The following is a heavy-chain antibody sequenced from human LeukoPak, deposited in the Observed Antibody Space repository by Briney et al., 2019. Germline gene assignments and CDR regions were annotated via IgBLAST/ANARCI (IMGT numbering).Heavy chain of an antibody. CDR1: GFTFSSYA. V-gene: IGHV3-30*02. D-gene: IGHD3-10*01. CDR3: AKDSKRWKTYYYEAGSYYFDY. Sequence: GGSLRLSCAASGFTFSSYAMHWVRQASGKGLEWVAVIRHDGSNKYYADSVKGRFTISRDNSKNTLYLQMNSLRPEDTAVYYCAKDSKRWKTYYYEAGSYYFDYWGQGTRVTVSS. J-gene: IGHJ4*02. CDR2: IRHDGSNK.